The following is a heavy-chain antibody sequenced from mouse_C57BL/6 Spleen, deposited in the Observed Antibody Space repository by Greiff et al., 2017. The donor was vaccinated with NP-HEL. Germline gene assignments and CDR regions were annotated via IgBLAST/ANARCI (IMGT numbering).Heavy chain of an antibody. CDR2: ISNGGGST. J-gene: IGHJ4*01. CDR3: ARQTLYYAMDY. V-gene: IGHV5-12*01. CDR1: GFTFSDYY. Sequence: EVQLVESGGGLVQPGGSLKLSCAASGFTFSDYYMYWVRQTPEQRLEWVAYISNGGGSTYYPDTVKGRFTISRDNAKNTLYLQMSRLKSEDTAMYYCARQTLYYAMDYWGQGTSVTVSS.